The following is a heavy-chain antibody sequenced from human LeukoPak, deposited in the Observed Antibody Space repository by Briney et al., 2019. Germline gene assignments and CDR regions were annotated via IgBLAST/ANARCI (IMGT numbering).Heavy chain of an antibody. CDR3: TTRGIAVSGLGY. D-gene: IGHD6-19*01. V-gene: IGHV3-15*01. CDR1: GFSFNTAW. J-gene: IGHJ4*02. Sequence: GGSLRLSCAASGFSFNTAWMNWVRQTPGKGLEWLGRIKSKTDDGTAEYAAHVKGRFIISRDDSKNMLSLEMRSLRTEDTGVYYCTTRGIAVSGLGYWGRGTLVVVS. CDR2: IKSKTDDGTA.